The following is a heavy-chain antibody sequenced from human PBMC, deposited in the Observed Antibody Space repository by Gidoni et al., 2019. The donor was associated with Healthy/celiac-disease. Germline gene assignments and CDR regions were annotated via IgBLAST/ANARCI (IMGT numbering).Heavy chain of an antibody. CDR3: ARERLLGYCSSTSCYTGRVSAFDI. D-gene: IGHD2-2*02. J-gene: IGHJ3*02. CDR2: KSYDGSNK. V-gene: IGHV3-30-3*01. CDR1: GFAFSSYA. Sequence: QVQLVESGGGVVQPGRSLRLSCAASGFAFSSYALAWGRQTPGKGLEWVAVKSYDGSNKYYADSVKGRFTISRDNSKNTLYLQMNSLRAEDTAVYYCARERLLGYCSSTSCYTGRVSAFDIWGQGTMVTVSS.